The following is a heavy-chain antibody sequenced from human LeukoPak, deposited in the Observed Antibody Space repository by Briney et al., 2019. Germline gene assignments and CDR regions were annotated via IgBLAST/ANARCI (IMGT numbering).Heavy chain of an antibody. V-gene: IGHV3-23*01. D-gene: IGHD3-3*01. J-gene: IGHJ6*02. CDR1: GFTFSRHA. Sequence: GGSLRLSCAASGFTFSRHAMGWVRQAPGEALEWVLSISGSGGSTYYGDSVKGRFTISRDNTKNTLYLQMNSLRAEDTAVYYCAKDGGGSLEWLPPMDVWGQGTTVTVSS. CDR2: ISGSGGST. CDR3: AKDGGGSLEWLPPMDV.